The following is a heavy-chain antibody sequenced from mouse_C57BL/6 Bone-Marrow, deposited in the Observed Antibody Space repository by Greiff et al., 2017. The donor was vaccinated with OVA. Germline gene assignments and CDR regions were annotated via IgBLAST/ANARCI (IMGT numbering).Heavy chain of an antibody. J-gene: IGHJ1*03. CDR3: ARWEYEGWYFDV. CDR1: GYTFTSYW. V-gene: IGHV1-64*01. Sequence: QVQLQQPGAELVKPGASVKLSCKASGYTFTSYWMHWVKQRPGQGLEWIGMIHPNSGSTNYNEKFKSKATLTVDKSSSTAYMQLSSLTSEDSAVYYCARWEYEGWYFDVWGTGTTVTVSS. D-gene: IGHD2-14*01. CDR2: IHPNSGST.